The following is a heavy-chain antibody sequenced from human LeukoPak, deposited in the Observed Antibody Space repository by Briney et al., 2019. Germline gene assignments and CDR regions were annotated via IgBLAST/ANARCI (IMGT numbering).Heavy chain of an antibody. CDR3: VKSPGSGWPV. CDR2: IYSDGSRT. D-gene: IGHD6-19*01. J-gene: IGHJ4*02. Sequence: GGSLRLSCAASGFTFSGFAMLWVRQAPGKGLENLSAIYSDGSRTYYADSVKGRFTISRDNSKNTLYFEMSSLRVEDTAVYYCVKSPGSGWPVWGQGTLLTVSS. V-gene: IGHV3-64D*06. CDR1: GFTFSGFA.